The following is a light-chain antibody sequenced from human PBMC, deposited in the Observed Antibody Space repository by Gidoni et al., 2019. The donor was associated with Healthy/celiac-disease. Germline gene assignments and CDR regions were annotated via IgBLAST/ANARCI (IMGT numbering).Light chain of an antibody. CDR2: AAS. V-gene: IGKV1-39*01. CDR1: QSISSY. Sequence: EIQMTQSPSSLSASVGDRVTITCRASQSISSYLNWYQQKPGKAPKLLIYAASSLQSGVPSRFSGSGSGTDFPLTISSLQPEDFATYYCQQSYSTPRTFGQGTKVEIK. CDR3: QQSYSTPRT. J-gene: IGKJ1*01.